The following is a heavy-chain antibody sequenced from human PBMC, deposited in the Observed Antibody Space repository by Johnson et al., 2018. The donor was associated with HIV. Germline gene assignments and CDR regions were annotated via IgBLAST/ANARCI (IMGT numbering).Heavy chain of an antibody. J-gene: IGHJ3*02. Sequence: VQLVESGGGLVQPGRSLRLSCAASGFTFSSYWMNWVRQAPGKGLEWVANIKEDGSEKYYVDSVKGRFTISRDNAKKSLYLQMNSLRAEDTAVYYCARDRADSSSWFTAFDIWGQGTMVTVSS. CDR2: IKEDGSEK. CDR3: ARDRADSSSWFTAFDI. V-gene: IGHV3-7*01. D-gene: IGHD6-13*01. CDR1: GFTFSSYW.